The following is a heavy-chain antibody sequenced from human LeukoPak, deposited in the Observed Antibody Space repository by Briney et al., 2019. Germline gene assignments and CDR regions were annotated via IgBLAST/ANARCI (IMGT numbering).Heavy chain of an antibody. Sequence: PGGSLRLSCAASGFTFSSYGMHWVRQAPGKGLEWVAVISYDGSNKYYADSVKGRFTISRDNSKNTLYLQMNSLRAEDTAVYYCAKDKKVWFYYYYGMDVWGQGTTVTVSS. V-gene: IGHV3-30*18. CDR3: AKDKKVWFYYYYGMDV. J-gene: IGHJ6*02. D-gene: IGHD3-10*01. CDR1: GFTFSSYG. CDR2: ISYDGSNK.